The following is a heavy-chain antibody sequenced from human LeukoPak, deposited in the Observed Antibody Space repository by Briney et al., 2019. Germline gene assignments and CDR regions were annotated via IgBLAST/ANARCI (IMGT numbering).Heavy chain of an antibody. J-gene: IGHJ4*02. CDR3: ARGHITMVRGVMDY. CDR2: ISAYNGNT. CDR1: GYTVTSYG. Sequence: ASVKVSCKASGYTVTSYGISWVRQAPGQGLEWMGWISAYNGNTNYAQKLQGRVTMTTDTSTSTAYMELRSLRSDDTAVYYCARGHITMVRGVMDYWGQGTLVTVSS. D-gene: IGHD3-10*01. V-gene: IGHV1-18*01.